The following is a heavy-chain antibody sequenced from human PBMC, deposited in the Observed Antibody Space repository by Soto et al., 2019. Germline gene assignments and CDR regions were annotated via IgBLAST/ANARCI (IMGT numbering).Heavy chain of an antibody. J-gene: IGHJ4*02. V-gene: IGHV3-73*01. CDR3: TRLSYGDYGDFDY. Sequence: EVQLVESGGGLVQPGGSLKLSCAASGFTFSGSAMHWVRQASGKGLEWVGRIRSKANSYATAYAASVKGRFTISRDDSKNTAYLQMYSLKTEDTAVYYCTRLSYGDYGDFDYWGQGTLVTVSS. CDR1: GFTFSGSA. D-gene: IGHD4-17*01. CDR2: IRSKANSYAT.